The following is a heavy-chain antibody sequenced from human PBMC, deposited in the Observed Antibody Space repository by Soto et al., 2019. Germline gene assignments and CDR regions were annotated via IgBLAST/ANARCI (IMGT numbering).Heavy chain of an antibody. D-gene: IGHD2-8*01. CDR1: GGSVSSDDYS. V-gene: IGHV4-31*03. J-gene: IGHJ4*02. Sequence: QVQLQESGPGLVKPSQTLSVTCTVSGGSVSSDDYSWSWIRQHPGKGLEWIGYIRDSGRTYYNPSLEGRVTISVDTSKNQFSLRLRSVTAADTAVYYCARAMANYFEYWGQGTLVTASS. CDR2: IRDSGRT. CDR3: ARAMANYFEY.